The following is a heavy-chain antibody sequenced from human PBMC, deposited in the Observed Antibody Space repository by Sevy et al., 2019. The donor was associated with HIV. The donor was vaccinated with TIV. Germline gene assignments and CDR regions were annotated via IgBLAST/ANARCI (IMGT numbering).Heavy chain of an antibody. CDR2: ISYHGRDK. V-gene: IGHV3-30*03. CDR1: GISFTTSG. J-gene: IGHJ1*01. Sequence: GGSLRLSCVVSGISFTTSGMHWVRQAPGKGLEWVAVISYHGRDKFYAESVKGRSTISRDNSKNYLYLQMNSLRAEDTAVYCCALERLSSNVAEYFQNWGQGTLVTVSS. D-gene: IGHD1-1*01. CDR3: ALERLSSNVAEYFQN.